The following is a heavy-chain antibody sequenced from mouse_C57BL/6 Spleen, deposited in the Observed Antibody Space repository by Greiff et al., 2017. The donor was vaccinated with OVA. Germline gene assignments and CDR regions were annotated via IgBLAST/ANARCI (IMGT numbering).Heavy chain of an antibody. D-gene: IGHD1-1*01. CDR1: GYSITSGYY. CDR3: ARGGLLLWYFDV. V-gene: IGHV3-6*01. J-gene: IGHJ1*03. CDR2: ISYDGSN. Sequence: EVQLQESGPGLVKPSQSLSLTCSVTGYSITSGYYWNWIRQFPGNKLEWMGYISYDGSNNYNPSLKNRISITRDTSKNQFFLKLNSVTTEDTATYYCARGGLLLWYFDVWGTGTTVTVSS.